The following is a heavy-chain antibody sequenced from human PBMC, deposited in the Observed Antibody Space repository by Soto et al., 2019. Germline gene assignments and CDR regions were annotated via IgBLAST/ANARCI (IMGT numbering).Heavy chain of an antibody. D-gene: IGHD1-7*01. J-gene: IGHJ4*02. V-gene: IGHV1-8*01. CDR3: ARGISMYGLLGRMELYYFDY. Sequence: ASVKVSCKASGYTFTSYDINWVRQATGQGLEWMGWMNPNSGNTGYAQKFQGRVTMTRNTSISTAYMELSSLRSEDTAVYYCARGISMYGLLGRMELYYFDYWGQGTLVTVSS. CDR1: GYTFTSYD. CDR2: MNPNSGNT.